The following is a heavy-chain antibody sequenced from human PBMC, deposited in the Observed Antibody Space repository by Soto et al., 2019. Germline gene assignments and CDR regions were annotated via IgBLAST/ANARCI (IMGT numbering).Heavy chain of an antibody. J-gene: IGHJ5*02. CDR2: INPNSGGT. D-gene: IGHD2-8*01. V-gene: IGHV1-2*02. CDR1: GYPFTGYY. Sequence: ASVKVSCKASGYPFTGYYMHWVRQAPGQGLEWMGWINPNSGGTNYAQQFQGRVTMTTDTTISTAYMELSRLRSDDTAVYYWARDGADIVLMVYATWFDPWGQGTLVTVSS. CDR3: ARDGADIVLMVYATWFDP.